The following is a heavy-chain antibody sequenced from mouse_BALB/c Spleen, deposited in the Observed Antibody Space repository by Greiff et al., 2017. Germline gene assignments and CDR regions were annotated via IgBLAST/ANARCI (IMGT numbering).Heavy chain of an antibody. V-gene: IGHV5-9-4*01. J-gene: IGHJ4*01. CDR1: GFTFSSYA. CDR3: ARPTGTGAMDY. Sequence: EVKLMESGGGLVKPGGSLKLSCAASGFTFSSYAMSWVRQSPEKRLEWVAEISSGGSYTYYPDTVTGRFTISRDNAKNTLYLEMSSLRSEDTAMYYWARPTGTGAMDYWGQGTSVTVSS. D-gene: IGHD4-1*02. CDR2: ISSGGSYT.